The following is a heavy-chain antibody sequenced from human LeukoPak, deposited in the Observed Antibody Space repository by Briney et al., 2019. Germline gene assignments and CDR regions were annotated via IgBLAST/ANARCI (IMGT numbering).Heavy chain of an antibody. CDR1: GHTWTSCD. Sequence: GGSVKGSWKASGHTWTSCDINWVRQATVQGLASMAWINPNSGNTGYAQKFQGRVTMTRNTSISTAYMELSSLRSEDTAVYYCARRSTVTDPQVDGAFDIWGQGTMVTVSS. CDR3: ARRSTVTDPQVDGAFDI. CDR2: INPNSGNT. V-gene: IGHV1-8*01. J-gene: IGHJ3*02. D-gene: IGHD4-17*01.